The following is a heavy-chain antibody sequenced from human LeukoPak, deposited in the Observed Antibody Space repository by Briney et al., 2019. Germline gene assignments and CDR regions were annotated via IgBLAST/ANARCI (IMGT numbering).Heavy chain of an antibody. V-gene: IGHV3-23*01. CDR1: GFTFSSYE. J-gene: IGHJ4*02. D-gene: IGHD2/OR15-2a*01. CDR2: ISGSGGST. CDR3: AKDPLVNSQEYFDF. Sequence: GGSLRLSCAASGFTFSSYEMNWVRQAPGKGLEWVSAISGSGGSTYYADSVKGRFTISRDNSKNTLYLQMNSLRAEDTAVYYCAKDPLVNSQEYFDFWGQGTLVTVSS.